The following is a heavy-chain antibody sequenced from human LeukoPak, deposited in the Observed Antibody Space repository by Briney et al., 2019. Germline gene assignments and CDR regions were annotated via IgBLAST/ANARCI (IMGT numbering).Heavy chain of an antibody. J-gene: IGHJ4*02. CDR1: GFTFSDYY. CDR3: AREMYSSSSSIDY. D-gene: IGHD6-6*01. Sequence: GGSLRLSCAAPGFTFSDYYMSWIRQAPGKGLEWVSYISSSSSYTNYADSVKGRFTISRDNAKNSLYLQMNSLRAEDTAVYYCAREMYSSSSSIDYWGQGTLVTVSS. CDR2: ISSSSSYT. V-gene: IGHV3-11*06.